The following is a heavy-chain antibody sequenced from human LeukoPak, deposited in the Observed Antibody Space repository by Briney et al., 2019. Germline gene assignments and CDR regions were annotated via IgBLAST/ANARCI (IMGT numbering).Heavy chain of an antibody. CDR2: ISSSGSTI. D-gene: IGHD3-22*01. J-gene: IGHJ4*02. CDR3: ARGGDTYYYDSSGYYYFDY. V-gene: IGHV3-48*03. Sequence: GGSLRLSCAASGFTFSSYEMNWVRQAPGKGPERVSYISSSGSTIYYADSVKGRFTISRDNAKNSLYLQMNSLRAEDTAVYYCARGGDTYYYDSSGYYYFDYWGQGTLVTVSS. CDR1: GFTFSSYE.